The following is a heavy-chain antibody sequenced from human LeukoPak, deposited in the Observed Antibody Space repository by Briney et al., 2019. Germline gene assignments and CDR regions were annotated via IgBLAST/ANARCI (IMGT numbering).Heavy chain of an antibody. V-gene: IGHV4-59*01. Sequence: NPSETLSLTCTVSGGSISSYYWSWIRQPPGKGLEWIGYIYYSGSTNYNPSLKSRVTISVDTSKNQFSLKLSSVTAADTAVYYCARALTSYYYDSSGPLDYWGQGTLVTVSS. CDR2: IYYSGST. J-gene: IGHJ4*02. D-gene: IGHD3-22*01. CDR1: GGSISSYY. CDR3: ARALTSYYYDSSGPLDY.